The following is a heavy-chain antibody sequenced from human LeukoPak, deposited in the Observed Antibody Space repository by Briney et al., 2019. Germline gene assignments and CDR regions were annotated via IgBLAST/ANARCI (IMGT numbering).Heavy chain of an antibody. CDR1: GFTFSNYW. CDR2: IKSDGSEV. CDR3: VRDYDFWSGYFDY. V-gene: IGHV3-7*05. J-gene: IGHJ4*02. D-gene: IGHD3-3*01. Sequence: PGGSLRLSCTAPGFTFSNYWMSWVRQAPGERLEWVANIKSDGSEVCYVDSVKGRFSISRDDAKNSLYLQMNSLRAEDTAVYYFVRDYDFWSGYFDYWGQGTLVTVSP.